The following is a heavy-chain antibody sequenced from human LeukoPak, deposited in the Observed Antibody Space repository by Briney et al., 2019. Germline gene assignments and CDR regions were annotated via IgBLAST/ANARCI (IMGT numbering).Heavy chain of an antibody. V-gene: IGHV5-51*01. D-gene: IGHD3-9*01. CDR1: GYSFSTYW. Sequence: PGESLKISCKGSGYSFSTYWIGWVRQMPGKGLEWMGIVYPGDSDTTYSPSFQGQVTISDDKSIGTAYLQWSSLKASDAAMYYCARLLDILTGNSFDSWGQGTLVTVSS. CDR3: ARLLDILTGNSFDS. CDR2: VYPGDSDT. J-gene: IGHJ5*01.